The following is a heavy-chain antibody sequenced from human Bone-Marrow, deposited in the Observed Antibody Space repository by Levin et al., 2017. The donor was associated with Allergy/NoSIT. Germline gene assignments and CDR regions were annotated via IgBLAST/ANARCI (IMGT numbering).Heavy chain of an antibody. Sequence: GGSLRLSCKASGGTFTNYAINWVRQAPGQGLEWMGGIIPMFGTAFYAEKFQGRVTIIADESTTTSHLELSSLRSEDTAIYYCASLGYCSGGSCFWPNDYGDSDGTWGQGTRVIVSS. CDR1: GGTFTNYA. V-gene: IGHV1-69*01. D-gene: IGHD2-15*01. CDR2: IIPMFGTA. J-gene: IGHJ5*02. CDR3: ASLGYCSGGSCFWPNDYGDSDGT.